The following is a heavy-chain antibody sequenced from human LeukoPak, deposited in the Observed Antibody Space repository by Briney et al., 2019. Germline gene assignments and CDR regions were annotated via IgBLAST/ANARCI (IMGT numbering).Heavy chain of an antibody. D-gene: IGHD2-15*01. J-gene: IGHJ4*02. Sequence: GGSLRLSCAASGFTFSSYSMNWVRQAPGKGLEWVSSISSSSSYIYYADSVKGRFTISRDNSKNTLYLQMNSLRAEDTAVYYCAKDSTRYCSGGSCSPADWGQGTLVTVSS. V-gene: IGHV3-21*01. CDR1: GFTFSSYS. CDR3: AKDSTRYCSGGSCSPAD. CDR2: ISSSSSYI.